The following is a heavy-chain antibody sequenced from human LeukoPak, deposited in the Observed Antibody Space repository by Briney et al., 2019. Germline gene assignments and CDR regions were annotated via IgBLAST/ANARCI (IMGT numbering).Heavy chain of an antibody. V-gene: IGHV1-18*01. CDR1: GSTFTSYG. J-gene: IGHJ3*02. CDR2: ISAYNGNT. CDR3: ARDAETTGDRAFDI. D-gene: IGHD2-8*02. Sequence: SVKVSCKASGSTFTSYGICWVQQAPGQGLEWIGWISAYNGNTNYAQKLQGRVTMTTDTSTSTAYMELRSLRSDDTAVYYCARDAETTGDRAFDIWGQGTMVTVSS.